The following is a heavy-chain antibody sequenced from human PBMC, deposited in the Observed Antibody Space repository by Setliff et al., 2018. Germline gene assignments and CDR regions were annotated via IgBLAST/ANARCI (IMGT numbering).Heavy chain of an antibody. CDR1: GFTFSRYW. CDR3: ARDGGEY. V-gene: IGHV3-7*01. J-gene: IGHJ4*02. D-gene: IGHD3-16*01. Sequence: GSLRLSCAASGFTFSRYWMSWVRQAPGKGLEWVANIKQDGSEKYYVDSVKSRFTISRDNAKNSLYLQMNSLRAEDTAVYYCARDGGEYWGQGTLVTVSS. CDR2: IKQDGSEK.